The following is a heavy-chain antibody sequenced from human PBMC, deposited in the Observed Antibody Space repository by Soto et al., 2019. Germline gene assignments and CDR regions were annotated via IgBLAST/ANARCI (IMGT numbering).Heavy chain of an antibody. V-gene: IGHV4-39*01. CDR2: IYYSGTT. D-gene: IGHD6-19*01. CDR3: ARRKAVASTLEYYFDY. J-gene: IGHJ4*02. Sequence: SETLSLTCTVSGDSISSRIYYWGWIRQPPGKGLEWIGNIYYSGTTHYNPSLESRVTISVDTSKNQFSLKLTSVTAADTAVYYCARRKAVASTLEYYFDYWGQGTLVTVS. CDR1: GDSISSRIYY.